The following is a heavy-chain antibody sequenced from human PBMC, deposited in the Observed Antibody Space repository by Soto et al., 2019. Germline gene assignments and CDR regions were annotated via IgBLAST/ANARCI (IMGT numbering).Heavy chain of an antibody. Sequence: ASVKVSCKASGYTFTSYGISWVRQAPGQGLEWMGWISAYNGNTNYAQKLQGRVTMTTDTSMSTAYMELRSLRSDDTAVYYCARFLDSSSWYPRWFDPWGQGTLVTVSS. CDR1: GYTFTSYG. CDR2: ISAYNGNT. D-gene: IGHD6-13*01. J-gene: IGHJ5*02. V-gene: IGHV1-18*01. CDR3: ARFLDSSSWYPRWFDP.